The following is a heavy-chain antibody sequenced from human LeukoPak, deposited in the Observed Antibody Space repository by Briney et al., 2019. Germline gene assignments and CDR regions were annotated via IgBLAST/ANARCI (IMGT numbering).Heavy chain of an antibody. Sequence: GGSLRLSCAASGFTVGTNYMSWVRQAPGKGLEWVSLIYGGGSTYYGDSVKGRFTISRDNSKNTLYLQMNSLRAEDTALYYCARGGDVVGSSRSAFDIWGQGTMVTVS. J-gene: IGHJ3*02. V-gene: IGHV3-53*01. D-gene: IGHD2-21*01. CDR1: GFTVGTNY. CDR2: IYGGGST. CDR3: ARGGDVVGSSRSAFDI.